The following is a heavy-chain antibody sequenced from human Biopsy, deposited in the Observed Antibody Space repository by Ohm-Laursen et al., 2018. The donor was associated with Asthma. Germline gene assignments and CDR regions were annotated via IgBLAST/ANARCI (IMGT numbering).Heavy chain of an antibody. CDR1: GVALSGYT. CDR2: IVFASGAT. D-gene: IGHD2/OR15-2a*01. Sequence: SVKVSCNASGVALSGYTFEWVRQARGLGLEWIAWIVFASGATNYAQNFQDRLTVTRDMSAGSVSMELRGLSSTDTAVYYCAAGRTSLQGESLVWGQGTLVIVSS. CDR3: AAGRTSLQGESLV. V-gene: IGHV1-58*01. J-gene: IGHJ4*01.